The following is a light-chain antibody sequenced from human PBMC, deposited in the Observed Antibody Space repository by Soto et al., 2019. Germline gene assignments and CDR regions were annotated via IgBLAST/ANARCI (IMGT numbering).Light chain of an antibody. CDR1: QSVDTF. V-gene: IGKV3-11*01. Sequence: EIVLTQSPGTLSLSPGDSASLSCRSSQSVDTFLSWYQQKPGQAPRLFIYDSSTRAAGIPDRFSGSGSGTDFTLTISSLEPEDFAVYYCQQRRNLLSFGGGTKVDI. J-gene: IGKJ4*01. CDR2: DSS. CDR3: QQRRNLLS.